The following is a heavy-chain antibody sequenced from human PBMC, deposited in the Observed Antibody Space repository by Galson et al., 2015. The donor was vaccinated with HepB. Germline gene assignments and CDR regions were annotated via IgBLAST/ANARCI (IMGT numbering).Heavy chain of an antibody. CDR2: ISYDGSNK. V-gene: IGHV3-30*18. CDR1: EFVFTSYA. Sequence: SLRLSCAAAEFVFTSYAIHWVRQAPGKGLEWVAVISYDGSNKYYADSVKGRFTISRDTSRNTLYLQMNSLRAEDTAVYYCAKDRRYCSGGRCYSGRASFDYWGQGTLVTVSS. J-gene: IGHJ4*02. D-gene: IGHD2-15*01. CDR3: AKDRRYCSGGRCYSGRASFDY.